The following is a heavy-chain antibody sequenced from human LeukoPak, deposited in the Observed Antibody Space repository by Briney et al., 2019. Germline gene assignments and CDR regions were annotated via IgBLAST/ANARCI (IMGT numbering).Heavy chain of an antibody. CDR1: GYSFTSYW. CDR3: ARFDCSSTSCYYYYGMDV. CDR2: IYPGDSDT. Sequence: TGESLKISCKGSGYSFTSYWISWVRQMPGKGLEWMGIIYPGDSDTRYSPSFQGQVTISADKSISTAYLQWSSLKASDTAMYYCARFDCSSTSCYYYYGMDVWGQGTTVTVSS. D-gene: IGHD2-2*01. J-gene: IGHJ6*02. V-gene: IGHV5-51*01.